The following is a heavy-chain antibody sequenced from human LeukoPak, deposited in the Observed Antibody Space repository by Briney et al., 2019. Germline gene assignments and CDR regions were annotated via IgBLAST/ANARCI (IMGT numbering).Heavy chain of an antibody. V-gene: IGHV1-8*03. J-gene: IGHJ5*02. CDR2: MNPNSGNT. CDR1: GYTFTSYD. Sequence: ASVKVSCKASGYTFTSYDINWVRQAPGQGLEWMGWMNPNSGNTGYAQKFQGRVTITRNTSISTAYMELSSLRSEDTAVYYCAREPGDCSGGSCFRFDPWGQGTLVTVSS. CDR3: AREPGDCSGGSCFRFDP. D-gene: IGHD2-15*01.